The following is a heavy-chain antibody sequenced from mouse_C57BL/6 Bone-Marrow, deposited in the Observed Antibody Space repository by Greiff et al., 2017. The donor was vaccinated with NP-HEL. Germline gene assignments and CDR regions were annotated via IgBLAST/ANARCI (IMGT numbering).Heavy chain of an antibody. CDR1: GYTFTSYW. CDR3: ARDYYGSSFYYYAMDY. CDR2: IDPSDSYT. D-gene: IGHD1-1*01. J-gene: IGHJ4*01. Sequence: QVQLQQSGAELVKPGASVKLSCKASGYTFTSYWMQWVKQRPGQGLEWIGEIDPSDSYTNYNQKFKGKATLTVDTSSSTAYMQLSSLTSEDSAVYYCARDYYGSSFYYYAMDYWGQGTSVTVSS. V-gene: IGHV1-50*01.